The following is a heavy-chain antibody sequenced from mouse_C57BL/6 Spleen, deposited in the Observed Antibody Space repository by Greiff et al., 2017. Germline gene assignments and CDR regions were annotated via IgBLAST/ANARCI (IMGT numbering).Heavy chain of an antibody. D-gene: IGHD1-1*01. CDR2: LDPSDSYT. CDR1: GYTFTSYW. J-gene: IGHJ3*01. CDR3: AKACYCSSSPFAY. Sequence: QVQLQQPGAELVMPGASVKLSCKASGYTFTSYWMHWVKQRPGQGLEWIGELDPSDSYTNYNQKFKGKSTLTVDKSSSTAYMQLSSLTSEDSAVYYCAKACYCSSSPFAYWGQGTRVTVSA. V-gene: IGHV1-69*01.